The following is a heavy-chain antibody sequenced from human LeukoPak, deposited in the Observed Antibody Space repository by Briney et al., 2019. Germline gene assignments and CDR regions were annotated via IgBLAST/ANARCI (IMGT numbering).Heavy chain of an antibody. V-gene: IGHV3-30-3*01. CDR3: ARTYYDLLTAVDY. Sequence: GGSLRLSCAASGFTFSNYAVHWVRQAPGKGLEWVAVISYDGSNRYYADSVKGRFTISRDNSKNTLYLQMNSLRAEDTAVYHCARTYYDLLTAVDYWGQGTQVTVSS. CDR1: GFTFSNYA. J-gene: IGHJ4*02. D-gene: IGHD3-9*01. CDR2: ISYDGSNR.